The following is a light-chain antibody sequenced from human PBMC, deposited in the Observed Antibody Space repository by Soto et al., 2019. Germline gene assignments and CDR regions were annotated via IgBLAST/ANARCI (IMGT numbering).Light chain of an antibody. V-gene: IGKV4-1*01. CDR2: WAS. Sequence: DIVMTQSPDSLAVSLGERATINCKSSQSVLYSSNNKNYLAWYQQKPGQPPKLLIYWASTRESGVPDRVSGSESVTDFTLTISSLQAEAVAVYYCQQYYSTPWTFGQGTKVEIK. J-gene: IGKJ1*01. CDR3: QQYYSTPWT. CDR1: QSVLYSSNNKNY.